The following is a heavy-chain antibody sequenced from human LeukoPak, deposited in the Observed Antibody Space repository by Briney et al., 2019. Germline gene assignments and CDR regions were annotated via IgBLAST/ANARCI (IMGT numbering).Heavy chain of an antibody. V-gene: IGHV3-33*08. J-gene: IGHJ6*02. CDR3: ARDAPTTYYYYGMDV. CDR1: GFTFNSYG. D-gene: IGHD1-26*01. Sequence: GGSLRLSCEASGFTFNSYGMHWVRQAPGRGLEWVAVIWYDGSNTYYADSVKGRFTISRDNSKNTLYLQMNSLRAEDTAVYYCARDAPTTYYYYGMDVWGQGTTVTVSS. CDR2: IWYDGSNT.